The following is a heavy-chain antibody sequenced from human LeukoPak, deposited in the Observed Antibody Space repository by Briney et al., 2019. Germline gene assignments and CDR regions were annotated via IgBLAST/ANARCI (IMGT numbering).Heavy chain of an antibody. CDR2: TYQRSKWYN. CDR1: GDSVSINSAA. Sequence: SQTLSLTCAISGDSVSINSAAWNWIRQSPSRGLEWLGRTYQRSKWYNDYAVSVKSRITINPDISKNQFSLQLNSVTPEDTAVYYCAKSPSPYSSGWYFDYWGQGTLVTVSS. D-gene: IGHD6-19*01. CDR3: AKSPSPYSSGWYFDY. J-gene: IGHJ4*02. V-gene: IGHV6-1*01.